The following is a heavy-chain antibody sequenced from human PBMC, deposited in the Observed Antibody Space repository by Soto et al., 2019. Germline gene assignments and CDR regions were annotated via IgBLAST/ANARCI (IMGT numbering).Heavy chain of an antibody. CDR1: GFTFSRYW. V-gene: IGHV3-74*01. CDR2: INSDGSST. J-gene: IGHJ4*02. CDR3: ARVSLEEYYDSSGYPDY. Sequence: GGSLRLSCAASGFTFSRYWMHWVRQAPGKGLVWVSGINSDGSSTSYADSVKDRFTISRDNSKNTLYLQMNSLRAEDTAVYYCARVSLEEYYDSSGYPDYWGQGTLVTVSS. D-gene: IGHD3-22*01.